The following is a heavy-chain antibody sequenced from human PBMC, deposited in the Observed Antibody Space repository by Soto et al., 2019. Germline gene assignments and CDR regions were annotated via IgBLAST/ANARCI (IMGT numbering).Heavy chain of an antibody. V-gene: IGHV4-4*02. D-gene: IGHD3-9*01. CDR3: ARTGRTHFLSFEDAFDI. CDR2: IYHSGSS. J-gene: IGHJ3*02. CDR1: GGSISSSNW. Sequence: QVQLQESGPGLVKPSGTMSLTCAVSGGSISSSNWWSWVRQPPGKGLEWIGEIYHSGSSNYNPSHKSRVTISVDKSKNQFSLKLSSVTAADTAVYYCARTGRTHFLSFEDAFDIWGQGTMVTVSS.